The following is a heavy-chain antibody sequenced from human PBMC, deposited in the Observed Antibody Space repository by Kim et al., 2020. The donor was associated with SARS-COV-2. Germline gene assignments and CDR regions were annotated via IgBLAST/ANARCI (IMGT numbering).Heavy chain of an antibody. V-gene: IGHV3-74*01. CDR1: RFTFNNYA. CDR3: ARGVFRDGFDV. Sequence: GGSLRLSCAVSRFTFNNYAINWVRHAPGKALVWVSRISSDGSITNYADSVKGRFTMSRDNAENTLYLQMNSLRAEDTAVYYCARGVFRDGFDVWGQGTTVTVSS. CDR2: ISSDGSIT. J-gene: IGHJ6*02.